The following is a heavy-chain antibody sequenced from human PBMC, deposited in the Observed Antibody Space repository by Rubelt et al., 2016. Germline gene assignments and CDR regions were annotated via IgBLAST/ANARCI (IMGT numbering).Heavy chain of an antibody. Sequence: QVQLQESGPGLVKPSQTLSLTCTVSGGSISSGGYYWSWIRQHPGKGLEWIGYIYYSGSTYYNPSPKSRVTISVDTSKNQFSLKLSSVTAADTAVYYCARGGDGYNYYYYWGQGTLVTVSS. V-gene: IGHV4-31*03. J-gene: IGHJ4*02. CDR1: GGSISSGGYY. CDR2: IYYSGST. CDR3: ARGGDGYNYYYY. D-gene: IGHD5-24*01.